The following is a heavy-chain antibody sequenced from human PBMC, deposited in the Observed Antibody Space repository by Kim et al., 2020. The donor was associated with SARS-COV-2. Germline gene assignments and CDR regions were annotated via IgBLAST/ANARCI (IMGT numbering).Heavy chain of an antibody. CDR1: GGSFSGYY. Sequence: SETLSLTCAVYGGSFSGYYWTWIRQPPGKGLEWIGEINHSGAANHNPSLKSRVTISIDTSKNQYSLKLTSVTAADTSFYYCARGRVGVVPAPVLGLVPYYVYFIGDVGRHGTAHTVSS. V-gene: IGHV4-34*01. CDR2: INHSGAA. J-gene: IGHJ6*02. CDR3: ARGRVGVVPAPVLGLVPYYVYFIGDV. D-gene: IGHD2-2*01.